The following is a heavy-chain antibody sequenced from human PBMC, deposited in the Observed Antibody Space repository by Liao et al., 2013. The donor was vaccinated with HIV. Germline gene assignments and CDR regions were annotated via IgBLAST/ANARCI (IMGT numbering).Heavy chain of an antibody. D-gene: IGHD3-10*01. J-gene: IGHJ4*02. CDR3: ARLRRSGKHN. V-gene: IGHV4-4*07. CDR2: LYTSGST. CDR1: AGSISSYS. Sequence: QVQLQESGPGLVKPSGTLSLTCTVSAGSISSYSWSWIRQPAGKGLEWIGRLYTSGSTNYNPSLKSRVTMSLDTSKNQFSLKLSSVTAADTAVYYCARLRRSGKHNWGQGTLVTVSS.